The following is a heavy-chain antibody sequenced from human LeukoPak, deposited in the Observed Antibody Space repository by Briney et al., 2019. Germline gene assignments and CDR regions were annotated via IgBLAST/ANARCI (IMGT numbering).Heavy chain of an antibody. CDR1: GGSISSYY. D-gene: IGHD3-22*01. Sequence: PSETLSLTCTVSGGSISSYYWSWIRQPPGKGLEWIGYIYYSGSTNYNPSLKSRVTISVDTSKNQFSLKLSSVTAADTAVYYCAEDYYDSSGYYLSGAFDIWGQGTMVTVSS. CDR3: AEDYYDSSGYYLSGAFDI. J-gene: IGHJ3*02. CDR2: IYYSGST. V-gene: IGHV4-59*12.